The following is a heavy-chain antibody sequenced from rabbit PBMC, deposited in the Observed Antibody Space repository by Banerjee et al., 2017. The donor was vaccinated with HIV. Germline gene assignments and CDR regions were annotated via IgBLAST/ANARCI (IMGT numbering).Heavy chain of an antibody. V-gene: IGHV1S45*01. Sequence: QEQLEESGGDLVKPEGSLTLTCTASGFSFSGSSHMCWVRQAPGKGLEWIACIYVGSSGTTYYASWAKGRFTISKTSSTTVTLQMTSLTVADTAAYFCARDLGNSYSLWGPGTLVTVS. CDR2: IYVGSSGTT. CDR3: ARDLGNSYSL. CDR1: GFSFSGSSH. J-gene: IGHJ4*01. D-gene: IGHD8-1*01.